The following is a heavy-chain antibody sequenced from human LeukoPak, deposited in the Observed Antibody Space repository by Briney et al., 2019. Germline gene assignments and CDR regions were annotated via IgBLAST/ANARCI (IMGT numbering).Heavy chain of an antibody. CDR1: GGSISSSSYY. J-gene: IGHJ4*02. CDR3: ARGSNDWYSLDS. Sequence: SETLSLTCTVSGGSISSSSYYWGWIRQPPGKGLEWIGSIYYSGSTYYNPSLKSRVTISVDTSKNQFSLKLSSVTAADTAVYCCARGSNDWYSLDSWGQGTLVTVSS. CDR2: IYYSGST. V-gene: IGHV4-39*07. D-gene: IGHD6-19*01.